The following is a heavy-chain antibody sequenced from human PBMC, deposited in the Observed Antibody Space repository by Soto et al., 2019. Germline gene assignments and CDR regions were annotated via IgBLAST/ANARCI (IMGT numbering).Heavy chain of an antibody. D-gene: IGHD5-12*01. CDR2: IYLGDSDT. Sequence: PGESLKISCKGSGYSFTSYWIGWVRQMPGKGLEWMGIIYLGDSDTRYSPSFQGQVTISADKSISTAYLQWSSLKASDTAMYYCARLRDGYNPEYYFDYWGQGTXVTVSS. CDR3: ARLRDGYNPEYYFDY. CDR1: GYSFTSYW. J-gene: IGHJ4*02. V-gene: IGHV5-51*01.